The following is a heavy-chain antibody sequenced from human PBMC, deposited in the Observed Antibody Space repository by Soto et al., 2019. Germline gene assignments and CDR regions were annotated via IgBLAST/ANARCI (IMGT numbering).Heavy chain of an antibody. CDR2: FDPEDGQI. Sequence: QVHLVQSGAEVKKPGASVKVSCKVSGYSVTKLSMHWVRQAPGKGLEWMGGFDPEDGQIIYAQEFQGRVTMTEDTSTMTAYMELSSRTSEYTAVYHCAKGRENRSGNRFNWFDPWGTGSLVTAS. CDR1: GYSVTKLS. V-gene: IGHV1-24*01. J-gene: IGHJ5*02. D-gene: IGHD3-22*01. CDR3: AKGRENRSGNRFNWFDP.